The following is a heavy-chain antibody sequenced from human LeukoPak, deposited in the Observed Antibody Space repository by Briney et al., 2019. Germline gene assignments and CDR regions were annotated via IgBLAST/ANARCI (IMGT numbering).Heavy chain of an antibody. V-gene: IGHV4-39*01. CDR1: GGSISSSSYY. D-gene: IGHD3-10*01. CDR3: ARYYYCSGSYYYFAS. J-gene: IGHJ4*02. Sequence: PSETLSLTCTVSGGSISSSSYYWGWIRQPPGKGLEWIGNIYYSGSTYYNPSLKSRVTMSVDTSKNQFSLKLSSVTAADTAVYYCARYYYCSGSYYYFASWGQGTLVTVSS. CDR2: IYYSGST.